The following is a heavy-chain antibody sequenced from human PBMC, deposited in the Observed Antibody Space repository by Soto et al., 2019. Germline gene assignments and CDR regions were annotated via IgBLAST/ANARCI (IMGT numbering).Heavy chain of an antibody. V-gene: IGHV4-59*01. CDR2: IYYTGRT. Sequence: PSETLSLTFNYSGGPLSSFYYSWIRQATGKGLEWLGYIYYTGRTNYNLFLKSRVTMSVDTSKNQFSLKLTSVTAADTAVYFCAVSRGGAHPHDIWGQGTMVT. D-gene: IGHD3-10*01. J-gene: IGHJ3*02. CDR3: AVSRGGAHPHDI. CDR1: GGPLSSFY.